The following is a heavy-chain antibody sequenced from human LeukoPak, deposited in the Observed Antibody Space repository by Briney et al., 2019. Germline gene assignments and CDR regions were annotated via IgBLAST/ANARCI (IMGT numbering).Heavy chain of an antibody. D-gene: IGHD3-22*01. CDR3: AKGGHYYDSSGYYFDY. CDR1: GFTFSSYG. Sequence: GGSLRLSCAASGFTFSSYGMHWVRQAPGKGLEWVAVIWYDGSNKYYADSVKGRFTISRDNSKNTLYLQMNSLRAEDTAVYYCAKGGHYYDSSGYYFDYWGQGTLVTVSS. CDR2: IWYDGSNK. V-gene: IGHV3-33*06. J-gene: IGHJ4*02.